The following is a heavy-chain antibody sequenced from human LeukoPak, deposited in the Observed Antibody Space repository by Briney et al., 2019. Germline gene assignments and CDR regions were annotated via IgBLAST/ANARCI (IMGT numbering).Heavy chain of an antibody. CDR3: ARAGRAAANWFDP. J-gene: IGHJ5*02. CDR1: GYTFSGYY. V-gene: IGHV1-2*02. Sequence: ASVKVSCKASGYTFSGYYMHWVRQDPGQGLEWMGWINPNSGGTNYAQKFQGRVTMTRDTSISTAYMELSRLRSDDTAVYYCARAGRAAANWFDPWGQGTLVTVSS. CDR2: INPNSGGT. D-gene: IGHD2-2*01.